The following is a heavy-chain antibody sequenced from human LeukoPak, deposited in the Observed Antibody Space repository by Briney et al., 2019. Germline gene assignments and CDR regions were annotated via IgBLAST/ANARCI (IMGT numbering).Heavy chain of an antibody. V-gene: IGHV3-33*01. CDR3: ARDRGLSLSYGSY. CDR1: GFTFSTYG. D-gene: IGHD5-18*01. Sequence: PGGSLRLSCAASGFTFSTYGMHWVRQAPGKGLEWVARIWNDGSKKYYADSVKGRLTISRDNPKNTLYLQMNSLGAEDTAVYYCARDRGLSLSYGSYWGQGTLVTVSS. J-gene: IGHJ4*02. CDR2: IWNDGSKK.